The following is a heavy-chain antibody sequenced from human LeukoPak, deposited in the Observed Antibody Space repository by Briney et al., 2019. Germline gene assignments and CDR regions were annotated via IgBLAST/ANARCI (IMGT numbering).Heavy chain of an antibody. D-gene: IGHD3-10*01. CDR1: GYTFTSYD. V-gene: IGHV1-46*01. Sequence: ASVKVSCKASGYTFTSYDINWVRQAPGQGLEWMGIINPSGGSTSYAQKFQGRVTMTRDTSTSTVYMELSSLRSEDTAVYYCARGGMVRSRGTQIDYWGQGTLVTVSS. J-gene: IGHJ4*02. CDR2: INPSGGST. CDR3: ARGGMVRSRGTQIDY.